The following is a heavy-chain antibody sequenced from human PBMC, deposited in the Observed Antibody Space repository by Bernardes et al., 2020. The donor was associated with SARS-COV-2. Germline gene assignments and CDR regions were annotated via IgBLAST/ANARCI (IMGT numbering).Heavy chain of an antibody. D-gene: IGHD3-22*01. Sequence: SETLSLTCAVYGGSFSGYYWSWIRQPPGKGLGWIGEINHSGSTNYNPSLKSRVTISVDTSKNQFSLKLSSVTAADTAVYYCATSTPLYYDRSGISILGGMDVWGQGTTVTVSS. CDR2: INHSGST. V-gene: IGHV4-34*01. CDR1: GGSFSGYY. CDR3: ATSTPLYYDRSGISILGGMDV. J-gene: IGHJ6*02.